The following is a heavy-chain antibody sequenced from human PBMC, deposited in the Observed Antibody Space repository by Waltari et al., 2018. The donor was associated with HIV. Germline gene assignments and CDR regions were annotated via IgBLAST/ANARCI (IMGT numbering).Heavy chain of an antibody. D-gene: IGHD3-16*01. Sequence: QVQLQQWGAGLLKPSETLSLTCAVYGGSFSGYYWSWIRQPPGKGLEWIGEINHSGSTNYNPSLKSRVTISVDTSKNQFSLKLSSVTAADTAVYYCARDLGGYFDLWGRGTLVTVSS. CDR3: ARDLGGYFDL. V-gene: IGHV4-34*01. CDR2: INHSGST. CDR1: GGSFSGYY. J-gene: IGHJ2*01.